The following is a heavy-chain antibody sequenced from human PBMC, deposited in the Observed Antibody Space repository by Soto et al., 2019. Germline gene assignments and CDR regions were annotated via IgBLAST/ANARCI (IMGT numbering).Heavy chain of an antibody. Sequence: EVQLLESGGGLVQPGGSLRLSCAASGFTFSSYAMSWVRQAPGKGLEWVSAISGSGGSTYYADSVKGRFTISRDNSKNTLYLQMNSLGAEDTAVYYCARMIVVVITHDYWGQGTLVTVSS. CDR3: ARMIVVVITHDY. CDR1: GFTFSSYA. J-gene: IGHJ4*02. CDR2: ISGSGGST. D-gene: IGHD3-22*01. V-gene: IGHV3-23*01.